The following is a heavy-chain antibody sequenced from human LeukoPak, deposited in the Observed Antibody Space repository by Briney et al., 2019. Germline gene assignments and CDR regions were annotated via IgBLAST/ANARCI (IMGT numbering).Heavy chain of an antibody. V-gene: IGHV4-39*01. Sequence: SETLSLTCTVSGGSISSPGNYWAWIRQPPGKGLEWIGSIYYSGSTSYNPSLKSRVTISVDTSKSQFSPKLSSVIAADTAVYYCARRAYSSGFDYIDYWGQGTLVTVSS. J-gene: IGHJ4*02. CDR1: GGSISSPGNY. CDR2: IYYSGST. CDR3: ARRAYSSGFDYIDY. D-gene: IGHD6-19*01.